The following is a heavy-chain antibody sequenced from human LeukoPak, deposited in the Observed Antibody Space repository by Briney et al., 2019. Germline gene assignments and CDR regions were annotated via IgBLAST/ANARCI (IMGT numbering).Heavy chain of an antibody. CDR2: IWYDGSDK. V-gene: IGHV3-33*06. J-gene: IGHJ4*02. D-gene: IGHD3-16*01. CDR1: GFTFSIYG. CDR3: AKGEDPTALWVLDY. Sequence: GGSLRLSCTASGFTFSIYGMHWVRQAPGKGLEWVALIWYDGSDKYYVDSVKGRFTISRDNSKNTVYLQMNSLRAEDTAVYYCAKGEDPTALWVLDYWGQGTLVTVSS.